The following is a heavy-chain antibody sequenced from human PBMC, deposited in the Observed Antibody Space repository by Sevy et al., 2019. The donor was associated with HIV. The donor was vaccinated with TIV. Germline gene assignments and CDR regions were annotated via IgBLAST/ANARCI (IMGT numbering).Heavy chain of an antibody. V-gene: IGHV4-38-2*01. CDR1: GYSISSGYY. D-gene: IGHD5-12*01. J-gene: IGHJ3*02. CDR3: ARHRRLLYDTFDI. CDR2: IFHSGST. Sequence: SETLSLTCAVSGYSISSGYYWGWIRQPPGKGLEWIGSIFHSGSTYSNPSLKSRVTISGDTSKNQFSLRLSSVTAADTAVYYCARHRRLLYDTFDIWGQGTMVTVSS.